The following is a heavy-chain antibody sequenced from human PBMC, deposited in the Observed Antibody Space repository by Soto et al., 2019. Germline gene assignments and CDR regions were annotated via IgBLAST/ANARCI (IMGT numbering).Heavy chain of an antibody. D-gene: IGHD6-13*01. J-gene: IGHJ4*02. V-gene: IGHV4-59*01. CDR3: AKYRRTEEEGYTLDY. Sequence: PSETLSGTCIVSGDSISNYYWSWIRQPPGKRLEWIGYIYYTGSTTYNPSLESRVTMSVDTSKNQFSLKLNSVNAADTAVYYCAKYRRTEEEGYTLDYWGRGTLVTVS. CDR1: GDSISNYY. CDR2: IYYTGST.